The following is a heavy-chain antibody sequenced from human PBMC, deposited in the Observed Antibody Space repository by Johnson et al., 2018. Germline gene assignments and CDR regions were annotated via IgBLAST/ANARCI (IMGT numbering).Heavy chain of an antibody. J-gene: IGHJ6*02. CDR1: GFTFSSYG. CDR3: AREGVIAVAGTTVSYGMDV. D-gene: IGHD6-19*01. CDR2: IWYDGSNK. Sequence: QVQLVQSGGGVVQPGRSLRLSCAASGFTFSSYGMHWVRQAPGKGLEWVAVIWYDGSNKYYADSVKGRFTISRDNSKNTLYLQMNSRRAENTALYYRAREGVIAVAGTTVSYGMDVCGQGTTVTVSS. V-gene: IGHV3-33*01.